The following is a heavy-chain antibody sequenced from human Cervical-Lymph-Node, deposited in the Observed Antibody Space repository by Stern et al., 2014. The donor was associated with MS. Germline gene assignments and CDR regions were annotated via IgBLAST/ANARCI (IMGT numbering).Heavy chain of an antibody. V-gene: IGHV3-33*01. CDR1: GFTFSSYG. Sequence: VQLVQSGGGVVQPGRSLRLSCAASGFTFSSYGMHWVRQAPGKGLEWVAVIWYDGSNKYYADSVKGRFTISRDNSKNTLYLQMNSLRAEDTAVYYCARDKSAAADDYWGQGTLVTVSS. CDR2: IWYDGSNK. D-gene: IGHD6-25*01. CDR3: ARDKSAAADDY. J-gene: IGHJ4*02.